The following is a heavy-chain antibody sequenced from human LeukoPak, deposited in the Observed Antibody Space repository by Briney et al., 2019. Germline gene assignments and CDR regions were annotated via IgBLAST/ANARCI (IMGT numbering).Heavy chain of an antibody. V-gene: IGHV3-21*01. D-gene: IGHD3-22*01. CDR3: ARPYDTRGYFPDY. Sequence: GGSLRLSCAASGFTFSSYAMNWVRQAPGKGLEWVSSISRGSDHIFYADSMKGRFTISRDNAKNSLYLQMNSLGAEDTAVYYCARPYDTRGYFPDYWGQGTLVTVSP. CDR1: GFTFSSYA. J-gene: IGHJ4*02. CDR2: ISRGSDHI.